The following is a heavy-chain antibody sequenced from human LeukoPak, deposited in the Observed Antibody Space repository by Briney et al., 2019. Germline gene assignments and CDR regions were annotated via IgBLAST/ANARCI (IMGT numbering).Heavy chain of an antibody. CDR3: AGARGSNYGSLGD. CDR1: GFTVSINY. V-gene: IGHV3-53*01. CDR2: IYRGGST. Sequence: GGSLRLHCTASGFTVSINYMSWVRHAPGKGLELVSVIYRGGSTFYADSAKGRFSISRETSKNTLYLQMNSLRAEDTAVYYCAGARGSNYGSLGDWGQGSLVTVSS. D-gene: IGHD5-18*01. J-gene: IGHJ4*02.